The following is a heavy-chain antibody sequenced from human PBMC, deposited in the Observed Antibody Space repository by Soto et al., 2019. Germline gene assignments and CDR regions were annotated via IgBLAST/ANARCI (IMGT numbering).Heavy chain of an antibody. Sequence: GGSLRLSCAASGFTFSSYWMHWVRQAPGKGLVWVSRINSDGSSTSYADSVKGRFTISRDNAKNTLYLQMNSLRAEDTAVYYCARSARDDYGDYVGDYYYYGMDVWGQGTTVTVSS. D-gene: IGHD4-17*01. J-gene: IGHJ6*02. CDR1: GFTFSSYW. V-gene: IGHV3-74*01. CDR2: INSDGSST. CDR3: ARSARDDYGDYVGDYYYYGMDV.